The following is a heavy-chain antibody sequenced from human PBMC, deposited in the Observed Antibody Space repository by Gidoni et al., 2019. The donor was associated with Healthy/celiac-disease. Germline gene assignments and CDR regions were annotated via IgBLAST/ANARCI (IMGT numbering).Heavy chain of an antibody. CDR3: ARGYSYGYYYYYGMDV. CDR2: IFSNDEK. Sequence: QVTLKESGPVLVKPTETLTLTCTVSGFSLSNARMGVSWIRQPPGKALEWLAHIFSNDEKSYSTSLKSRLTISKDTSKSQVVLTMTNMDPVDTATYYCARGYSYGYYYYYGMDVWGQGTTVTVSS. V-gene: IGHV2-26*01. D-gene: IGHD5-18*01. J-gene: IGHJ6*02. CDR1: GFSLSNARMG.